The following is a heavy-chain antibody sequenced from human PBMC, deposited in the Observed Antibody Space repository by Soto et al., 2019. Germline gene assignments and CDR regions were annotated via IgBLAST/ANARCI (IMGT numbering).Heavy chain of an antibody. CDR1: GASISSGNYY. CDR3: ARGREEAGGPFDY. D-gene: IGHD3-10*01. Sequence: QVQLQESGPGLVKPSQTLSLTCSVSGASISSGNYYWSWIRQHPGKGLEWIGYIYYTGSTYYNPSLRSRIIISEDMSKNLFSLRLSSVTAADTAVYYCARGREEAGGPFDYWGQGTLVTVSS. J-gene: IGHJ4*02. V-gene: IGHV4-31*03. CDR2: IYYTGST.